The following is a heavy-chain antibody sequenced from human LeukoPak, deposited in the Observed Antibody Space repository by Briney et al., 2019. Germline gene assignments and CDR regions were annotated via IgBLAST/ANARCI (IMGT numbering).Heavy chain of an antibody. D-gene: IGHD1-26*01. CDR3: ARARGWEPNHYYYYMDV. Sequence: PGRSLRLSCAASGFTFNSYAMHWVRQAPGKGLEWVALIWYDGSNKYYADSVEGRFTVSRDNSKNTLYLQMNSLRAEDTAVYYCARARGWEPNHYYYYMDVWGKGTTVTVSS. CDR1: GFTFNSYA. V-gene: IGHV3-33*01. CDR2: IWYDGSNK. J-gene: IGHJ6*03.